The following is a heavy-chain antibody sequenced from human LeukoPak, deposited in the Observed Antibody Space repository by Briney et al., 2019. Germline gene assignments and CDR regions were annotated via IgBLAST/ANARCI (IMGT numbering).Heavy chain of an antibody. CDR1: GYTFTTYY. V-gene: IGHV1-46*01. D-gene: IGHD4-17*01. J-gene: IGHJ3*02. CDR2: INPSGGST. Sequence: ASVKVSCKAAGYTFTTYYMLCWRRAPGQGLEWMGTINPSGGSTSYAQKFQGRVTMTRDTSTSTVYMELSSLRSEDTAVYYCARDGRGEGTVTTRVAIDIWGQGTTVTVSS. CDR3: ARDGRGEGTVTTRVAIDI.